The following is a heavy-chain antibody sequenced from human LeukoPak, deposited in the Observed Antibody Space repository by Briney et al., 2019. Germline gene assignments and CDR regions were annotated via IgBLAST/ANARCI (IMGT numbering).Heavy chain of an antibody. CDR1: GFSFSNYS. V-gene: IGHV3-21*01. J-gene: IGHJ4*02. D-gene: IGHD3-10*01. CDR2: ISSSSSYI. Sequence: GGSLRLSCTASGFSFSNYSMNSVRQAPGKGLEWVSSISSSSSYIYYADSVKGRFTISRDNAKNSLYLQMNSLRAEDTAVYYCASLGSGSYSNDYWGQGTLVTVSS. CDR3: ASLGSGSYSNDY.